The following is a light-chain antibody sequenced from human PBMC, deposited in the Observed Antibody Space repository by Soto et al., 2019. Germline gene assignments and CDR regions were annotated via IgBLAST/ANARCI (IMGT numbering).Light chain of an antibody. CDR3: SAYAGSNIGV. J-gene: IGLJ6*01. CDR1: SSDVGGYKF. CDR2: EVS. Sequence: QSVLTQPPSASGSPGQSVTISCTGTSSDVGGYKFVSWYQQHPGKAPKLIIYEVSQRPSGVPDRFSASKSGDTASLTVSGLRAEDEADYYCSAYAGSNIGVFGSGTKLTVL. V-gene: IGLV2-8*01.